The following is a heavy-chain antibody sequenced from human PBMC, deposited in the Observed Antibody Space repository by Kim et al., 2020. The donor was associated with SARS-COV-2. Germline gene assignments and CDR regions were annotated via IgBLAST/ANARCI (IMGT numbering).Heavy chain of an antibody. J-gene: IGHJ4*02. D-gene: IGHD1-26*01. V-gene: IGHV3-23*01. CDR3: AKALRGATTYGVLGY. Sequence: DSVKGRFTISRDNSKKTLYLQMNSLRAEDTAVYYCAKALRGATTYGVLGYWGQGTLVTVSS.